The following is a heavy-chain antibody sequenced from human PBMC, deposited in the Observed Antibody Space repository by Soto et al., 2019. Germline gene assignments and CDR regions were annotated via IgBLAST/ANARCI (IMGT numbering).Heavy chain of an antibody. D-gene: IGHD3-10*01. CDR2: IYNSGSS. V-gene: IGHV4-31*03. CDR1: GDSISRNGYF. Sequence: SETLSLTCTVSGDSISRNGYFWTWIRQHPGKGLEWIGYIYNSGSSYYNPSLKSRVIVSVDTSKNHFSLNLTAVTAADTAVYYCARGTMLRGPGYYYAMDVWGQGTTVTVSS. CDR3: ARGTMLRGPGYYYAMDV. J-gene: IGHJ6*02.